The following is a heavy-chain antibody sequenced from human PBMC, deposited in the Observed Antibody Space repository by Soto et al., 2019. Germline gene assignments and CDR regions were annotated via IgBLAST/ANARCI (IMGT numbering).Heavy chain of an antibody. CDR2: IYHSGST. CDR1: GGSISSGGYS. J-gene: IGHJ4*02. CDR3: ARGDYYYSSGYQY. D-gene: IGHD3-22*01. V-gene: IGHV4-30-2*01. Sequence: QLQLQESGSGLVKPSQTLSLTCAVSGGSISSGGYSWSWIRQPPGKGLEWIGYIYHSGSTYYNPSLKRRVTISVDRSKNQFSLKLSSVTAADTAVYYCARGDYYYSSGYQYWGQGTLVTVSS.